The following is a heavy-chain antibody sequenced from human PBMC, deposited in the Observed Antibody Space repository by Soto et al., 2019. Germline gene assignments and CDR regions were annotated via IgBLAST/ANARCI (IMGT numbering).Heavy chain of an antibody. CDR2: ISYDGSNK. CDR1: GFTFSSYG. V-gene: IGHV3-30*18. J-gene: IGHJ6*02. CDR3: ANLIMAATYCYGMDV. D-gene: IGHD1-26*01. Sequence: QVQLVESGGGVVQPGRSLRLSCAASGFTFSSYGMHWVRQAPGKGLEWVAVISYDGSNKYYADSVKGRFTISRDNSKNTLYLQMNSLRAEDTAVYYCANLIMAATYCYGMDVWGQGTTVTVSS.